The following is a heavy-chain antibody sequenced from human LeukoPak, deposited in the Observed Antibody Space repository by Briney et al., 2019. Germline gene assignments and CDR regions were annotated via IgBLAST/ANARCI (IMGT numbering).Heavy chain of an antibody. CDR2: INPNSGGT. V-gene: IGHV1-2*02. D-gene: IGHD2-2*01. CDR1: GYTFTGYY. Sequence: AASVKVSCKASGYTFTGYYMHWVRQAPGQGLEWMGWINPNSGGTNYAQKFQGRVTMTRNTSISTAYMELSSLRSEDTAVYYCARDKYCSSTSCHGVYYGMDVWGQGTTVTVSS. J-gene: IGHJ6*01. CDR3: ARDKYCSSTSCHGVYYGMDV.